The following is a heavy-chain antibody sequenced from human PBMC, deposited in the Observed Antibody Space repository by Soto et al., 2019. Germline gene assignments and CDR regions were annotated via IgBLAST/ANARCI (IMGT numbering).Heavy chain of an antibody. D-gene: IGHD3-16*01. CDR1: GFTFGHYA. V-gene: IGHV3-23*01. J-gene: IGHJ5*02. CDR3: AKDSTTWGGGVYDRFDP. Sequence: EVQLLESGGGLVQPGGSLRLSCAASGFTFGHYAMAWVRQAPGKGLEWVSPISATGGSTFYADSVKGRFTISRDNFKNKLYRQNNRLRAEDMGKYYCAKDSTTWGGGVYDRFDPWGQGTLVTVSS. CDR2: ISATGGST.